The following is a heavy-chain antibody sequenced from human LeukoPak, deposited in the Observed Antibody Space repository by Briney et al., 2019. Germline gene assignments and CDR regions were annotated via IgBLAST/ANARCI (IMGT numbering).Heavy chain of an antibody. CDR2: ISSSGSTI. J-gene: IGHJ4*02. V-gene: IGHV3-11*04. D-gene: IGHD3-22*01. CDR1: GFTFSDYY. Sequence: GGSLRLSCAASGFTFSDYYMSWIRQAPGKGLEWVSYISSSGSTIYYADSVKGRFTISRDNAKNSLYLQMNSLRAEDTAVYYCARDFIRYYYDTTGYQDYWGQGTLVTVSS. CDR3: ARDFIRYYYDTTGYQDY.